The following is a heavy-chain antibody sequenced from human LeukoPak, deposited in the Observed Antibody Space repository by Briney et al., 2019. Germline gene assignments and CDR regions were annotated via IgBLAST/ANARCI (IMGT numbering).Heavy chain of an antibody. V-gene: IGHV4-4*07. CDR1: GGSISSYY. D-gene: IGHD6-13*01. Sequence: SETLSLTCTVSGGSISSYYWSWIQQPAGKGLEWIGRIYTSGSTYYNPSLKSRVTISVDTSKNQFSLKLSSVTAADTAVYYCARHSTIAAALSYYYYYYMDVWGKGTTVTVSS. J-gene: IGHJ6*03. CDR3: ARHSTIAAALSYYYYYYMDV. CDR2: IYTSGST.